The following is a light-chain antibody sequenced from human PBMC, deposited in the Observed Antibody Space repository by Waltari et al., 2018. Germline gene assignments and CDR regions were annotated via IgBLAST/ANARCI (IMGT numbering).Light chain of an antibody. V-gene: IGLV4-69*01. CDR2: VNSDGSH. Sequence: QVVLTQSPSASASLGASVNLTCTLTSGHSRPAIAWLQPQPNKGPRSLMTVNSDGSHNKGDGIPDRFSGSSSGAERYLTISSLQSDDEADYYCQTWGTGTVVFGGGTKLTVL. CDR3: QTWGTGTVV. CDR1: SGHSRPA. J-gene: IGLJ3*02.